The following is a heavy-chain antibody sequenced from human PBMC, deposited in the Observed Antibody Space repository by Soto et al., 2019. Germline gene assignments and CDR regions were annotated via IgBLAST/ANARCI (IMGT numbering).Heavy chain of an antibody. Sequence: SETLSLTCTVSGGSISSYYWSWIRQPPGKGLEWIGYIYYSGSTNYNPSLKSRVTISVDTSKNQFSLKLSSVTAADTAVYYCNRGTTGTTYDYWGQGTLVTVSS. CDR3: NRGTTGTTYDY. CDR2: IYYSGST. V-gene: IGHV4-59*01. CDR1: GGSISSYY. D-gene: IGHD1-1*01. J-gene: IGHJ4*02.